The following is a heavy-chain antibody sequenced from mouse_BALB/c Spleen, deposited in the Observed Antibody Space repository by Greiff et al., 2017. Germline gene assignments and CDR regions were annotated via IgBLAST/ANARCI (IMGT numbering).Heavy chain of an antibody. CDR1: GFTFSSYT. CDR3: TRGDSNLGWFAY. CDR2: ISSGGSYT. D-gene: IGHD2-5*01. Sequence: EVQLVESGGGLVKPGGSLKLSCAASGFTFSSYTMSWVRQTPEKRLEWVATISSGGSYTYYPDSVKGRFTISRDNAKNTLYLQMSSLKSEDTAMYYCTRGDSNLGWFAYWGQGTLVTVSA. J-gene: IGHJ3*01. V-gene: IGHV5-6-4*01.